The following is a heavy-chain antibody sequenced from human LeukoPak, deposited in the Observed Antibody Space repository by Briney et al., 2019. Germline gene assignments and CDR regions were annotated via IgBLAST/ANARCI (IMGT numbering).Heavy chain of an antibody. J-gene: IGHJ4*02. Sequence: TGGSLRLSCTASGFTFSSYTMSWVRQAPGEGLEWLSAINGRGITYYAGSVKGRFTISRDNSENTLYLQMNSLTVDDTAVYFCAKERQPGDYFTSDYWGQGTLVTVSS. CDR3: AKERQPGDYFTSDY. CDR2: INGRGIT. V-gene: IGHV3-23*01. D-gene: IGHD4-17*01. CDR1: GFTFSSYT.